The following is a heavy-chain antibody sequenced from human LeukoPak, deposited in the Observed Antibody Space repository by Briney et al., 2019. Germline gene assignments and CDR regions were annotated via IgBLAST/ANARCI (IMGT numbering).Heavy chain of an antibody. CDR2: ISDDENNK. D-gene: IGHD5-12*01. Sequence: GGSLRLSCAASGFTFSSYAMHWVRQAPGKGLEWVAVISDDENNKYYADSVKGRFTISRGNSKNTLYLQMNSLRGEDTAVYYCASVDDLDAFAMWGQGTMVTVSS. CDR3: ASVDDLDAFAM. J-gene: IGHJ3*02. CDR1: GFTFSSYA. V-gene: IGHV3-30*04.